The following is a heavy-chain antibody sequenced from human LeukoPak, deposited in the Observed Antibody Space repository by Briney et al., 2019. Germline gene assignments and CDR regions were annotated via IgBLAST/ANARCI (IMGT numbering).Heavy chain of an antibody. CDR2: ISSSSSTI. CDR3: ARAYYDSSGYYYVYFDY. CDR1: GFTFSSYS. V-gene: IGHV3-48*01. Sequence: GGSLRLSCAASGFTFSSYSMNWVRQAPGKGLEWVSYISSSSSTIYYADSVKGRFTISRDNAKNSLYLQMNSLRAEDTALYYCARAYYDSSGYYYVYFDYWGQGSLVTVSS. J-gene: IGHJ4*02. D-gene: IGHD3-22*01.